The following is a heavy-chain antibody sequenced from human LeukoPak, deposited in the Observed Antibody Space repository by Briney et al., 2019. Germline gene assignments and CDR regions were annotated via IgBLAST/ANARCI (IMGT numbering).Heavy chain of an antibody. Sequence: PSETLSLTCAVYGGSFSGYYWSWIRQPPGKGLEWIGEINYSGSTNHNPSLKSRVTISVDTSKNQFSLKLSSVTAADTAVYYCARDGAGYNLRAFDIWGQGTMVTVSS. V-gene: IGHV4-34*01. CDR3: ARDGAGYNLRAFDI. D-gene: IGHD5-24*01. CDR1: GGSFSGYY. J-gene: IGHJ3*02. CDR2: INYSGST.